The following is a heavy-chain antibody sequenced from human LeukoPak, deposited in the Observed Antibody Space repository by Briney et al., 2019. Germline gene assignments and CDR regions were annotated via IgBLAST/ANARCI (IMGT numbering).Heavy chain of an antibody. J-gene: IGHJ3*02. D-gene: IGHD5-12*01. Sequence: PSETLSLTCTVSGGSIRSYFWSWLRQPLGKGLEWIGYIWDTEITDYNPSLKSRVTISLDTSKNHFSLKLRSVTAADTALYFCARGLVLATDDAFDIWGQGTLVTVSS. V-gene: IGHV4-59*01. CDR2: IWDTEIT. CDR3: ARGLVLATDDAFDI. CDR1: GGSIRSYF.